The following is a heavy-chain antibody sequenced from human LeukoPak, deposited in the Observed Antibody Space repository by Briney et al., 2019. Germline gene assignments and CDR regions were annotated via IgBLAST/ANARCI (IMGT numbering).Heavy chain of an antibody. CDR1: GGSFSGYY. D-gene: IGHD1-14*01. Sequence: KSSETLSLTCAVYGGSFSGYYWSWIRQPPGKGLEWIGEINHSGSTNYNPSLKSRVTISVDTSKNQFSLKLSSVTAADTAVYYCARRVRGVTGSYLYYYYYYMDVWGKGTTVTISS. CDR2: INHSGST. CDR3: ARRVRGVTGSYLYYYYYYMDV. J-gene: IGHJ6*03. V-gene: IGHV4-34*01.